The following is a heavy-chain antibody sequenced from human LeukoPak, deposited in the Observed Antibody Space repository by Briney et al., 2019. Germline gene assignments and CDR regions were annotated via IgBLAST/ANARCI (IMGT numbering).Heavy chain of an antibody. V-gene: IGHV3-53*01. Sequence: GGSLRLSCAASGFTVSSNYMIWVRQAPGKGLEWVSVIYSGGSTYYADSVKGRFTISRDNSKNTLYLQMNSLRAEDTAVYYCAREGVIYSYGYHYYFDYWGQGTLVTVSS. J-gene: IGHJ4*02. CDR1: GFTVSSNY. D-gene: IGHD5-18*01. CDR2: IYSGGST. CDR3: AREGVIYSYGYHYYFDY.